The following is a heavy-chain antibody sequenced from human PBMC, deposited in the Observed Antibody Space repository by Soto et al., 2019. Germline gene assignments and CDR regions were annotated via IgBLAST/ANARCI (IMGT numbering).Heavy chain of an antibody. CDR3: AILGYCSGGSCYSSEYLQH. V-gene: IGHV3-23*01. Sequence: RLRYTASSCTFSMCAVRFVRHVPGKGLEWVSAISGSGGSTYYADSVKGRFTISRDNSKNTLYLQMNSLRAEDTAVYYCAILGYCSGGSCYSSEYLQHWGQGT. J-gene: IGHJ1*01. D-gene: IGHD2-15*01. CDR2: ISGSGGST. CDR1: SCTFSMCA.